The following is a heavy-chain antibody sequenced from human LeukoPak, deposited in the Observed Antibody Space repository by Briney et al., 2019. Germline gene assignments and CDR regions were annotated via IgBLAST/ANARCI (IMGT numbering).Heavy chain of an antibody. CDR1: GFTLSKYW. J-gene: IGHJ4*02. Sequence: GGSLRLSCAASGFTLSKYWMSWVRQAPGKGLEWLADIKEDGSKEYFVDSVKGRFTISRDNTKNSVYLQMNSLRAEDTAVYYCARDFWDSSGWYNDYWGQGTLVIVSS. CDR3: ARDFWDSSGWYNDY. D-gene: IGHD6-19*01. V-gene: IGHV3-7*01. CDR2: IKEDGSKE.